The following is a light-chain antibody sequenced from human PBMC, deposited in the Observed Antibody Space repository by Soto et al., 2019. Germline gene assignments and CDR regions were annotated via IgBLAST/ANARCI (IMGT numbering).Light chain of an antibody. CDR2: AAS. CDR3: QQYERSPTT. Sequence: EIVLTQSPGTLFLSPGERATLSCRASQSISSTYLAWYQQKPGQAPRLLIYAASRRATGIPDRFSGSGTGTVFTLTICRLEPEDFAVFFCQQYERSPTTFGGGTKVEIK. V-gene: IGKV3-20*01. CDR1: QSISSTY. J-gene: IGKJ4*01.